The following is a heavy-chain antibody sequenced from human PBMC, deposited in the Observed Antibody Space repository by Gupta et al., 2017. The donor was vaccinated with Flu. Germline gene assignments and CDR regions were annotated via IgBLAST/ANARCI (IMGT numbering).Heavy chain of an antibody. CDR2: ISSNGGST. CDR3: AREWVGSYDP. V-gene: IGHV3-64*01. Sequence: EVQLVESGGGLVQPGGSLRLSCAASGFTFSSCAMHWVRQAPGKGLEYVSAISSNGGSTYYANSVKGRFTISRDTSKTTLYLQMGSLRAEDMAVYYCAREWVGSYDPGGHGTIVPGSS. D-gene: IGHD1-26*01. CDR1: GFTFSSCA. J-gene: IGHJ5*02.